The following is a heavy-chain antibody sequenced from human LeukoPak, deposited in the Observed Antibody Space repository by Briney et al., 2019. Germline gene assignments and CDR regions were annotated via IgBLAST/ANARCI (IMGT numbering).Heavy chain of an antibody. CDR1: GYTFTSYG. CDR2: ISAYNGNT. D-gene: IGHD3-22*01. V-gene: IGHV1-18*01. J-gene: IGHJ4*02. CDR3: ASISYCDSSGYYYPLDY. Sequence: ASVKVSCKASGYTFTSYGISWVRQAPGQGLEWMGWISAYNGNTNYAQTLQGRVTMTTDTSTSTAYMELRSLRSDDTAVYYCASISYCDSSGYYYPLDYWAREPWSPSPQ.